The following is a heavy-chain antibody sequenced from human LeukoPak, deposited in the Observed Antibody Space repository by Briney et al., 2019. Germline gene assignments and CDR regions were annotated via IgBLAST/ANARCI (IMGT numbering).Heavy chain of an antibody. CDR3: AKVHCISTNCNHIWTYFDY. CDR2: ITVNNGYT. V-gene: IGHV1-18*01. CDR1: GYTFTSHG. J-gene: IGHJ4*02. D-gene: IGHD2-2*01. Sequence: ASVKVCCKAAGYTFTSHGFIWLRQAPGQGLEWMGWITVNNGYTKYAQELQGRVTMTTDTSTGTAYMELRSLRSDDTAVYYCAKVHCISTNCNHIWTYFDYWGQGTLVTVSS.